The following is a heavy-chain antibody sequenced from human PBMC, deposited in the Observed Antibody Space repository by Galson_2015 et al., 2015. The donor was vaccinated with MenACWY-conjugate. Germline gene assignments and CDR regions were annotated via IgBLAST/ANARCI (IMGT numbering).Heavy chain of an antibody. CDR2: ISSSSSTI. CDR1: FSSYS. Sequence: FSSYSMNWVRQAPGKGLEWVSYISSSSSTIYYADSVKGRFTISRDNAKNSLYLQMNSLRAEDTAVYYCASDLRSDYYDSSGYPDAFDIWGQGTMVTVSS. CDR3: ASDLRSDYYDSSGYPDAFDI. D-gene: IGHD3-22*01. J-gene: IGHJ3*02. V-gene: IGHV3-48*04.